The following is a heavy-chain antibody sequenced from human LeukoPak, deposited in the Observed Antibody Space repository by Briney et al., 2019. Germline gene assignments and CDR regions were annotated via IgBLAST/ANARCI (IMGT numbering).Heavy chain of an antibody. J-gene: IGHJ4*02. CDR3: AKDLSWFGGSLATFGY. CDR1: GFTFSSYW. D-gene: IGHD3-10*01. V-gene: IGHV3-7*03. Sequence: GGSLRLSCAASGFTFSSYWMSGVRQAPGKGRGWVSNIKQYGNEKYYVDSVKGRFTISRDNAKNSLYLQINSLSAEDTAVYYCAKDLSWFGGSLATFGYWGQGTLATVSS. CDR2: IKQYGNEK.